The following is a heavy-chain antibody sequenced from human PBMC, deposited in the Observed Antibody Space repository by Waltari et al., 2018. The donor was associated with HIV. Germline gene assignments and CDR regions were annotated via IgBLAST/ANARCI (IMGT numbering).Heavy chain of an antibody. CDR2: INHSGST. J-gene: IGHJ4*02. CDR1: GGSFSGYY. V-gene: IGHV4-34*01. D-gene: IGHD3-10*01. Sequence: QVQLQQWGAGLLKPSETLSLTCAVYGGSFSGYYWSWIRQPPGKGLEWIGEINHSGSTNYNPSLRSRVTISVYTSKNQFSLKLSSVTAADTAVYYCARITMVRGVYYFDYWGQGTLVTVSS. CDR3: ARITMVRGVYYFDY.